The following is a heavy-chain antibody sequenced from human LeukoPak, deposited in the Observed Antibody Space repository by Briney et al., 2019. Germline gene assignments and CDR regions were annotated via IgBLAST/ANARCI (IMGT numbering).Heavy chain of an antibody. CDR2: ISYSGST. CDR3: ARQTDSMILVA. D-gene: IGHD3-22*01. V-gene: IGHV4-59*08. CDR1: GGSISNYF. J-gene: IGHJ4*02. Sequence: PSETLSLTCTVSGGSISNYFCSWIRQPPGKGLEWIGYISYSGSTNYNTSLKSRVTMSIDTSENQFSLKLSSVTAADTAVYYCARQTDSMILVAWGQGTLVTVSS.